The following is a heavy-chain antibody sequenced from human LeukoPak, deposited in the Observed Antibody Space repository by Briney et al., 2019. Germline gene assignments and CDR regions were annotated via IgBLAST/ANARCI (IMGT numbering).Heavy chain of an antibody. Sequence: GGSLRLSCAASGFTFSSYAMSWVRQAPGEGLEWVSAISGSGGSTYYADSVKGRFTISRDNSKNTLYLQMNSLRAEDTAVYYCAKDRLITYYYDSSGAPVDYWGQGTLVTVSS. CDR2: ISGSGGST. J-gene: IGHJ4*02. CDR1: GFTFSSYA. D-gene: IGHD3-22*01. V-gene: IGHV3-23*01. CDR3: AKDRLITYYYDSSGAPVDY.